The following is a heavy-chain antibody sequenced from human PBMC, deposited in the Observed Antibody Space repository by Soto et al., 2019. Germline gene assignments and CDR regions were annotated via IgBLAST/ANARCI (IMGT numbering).Heavy chain of an antibody. Sequence: SETLSLTCTVSGGSISSYYWSWIRQPAGKGLEWIGRIYTSGSTNYNPSLKSRVTMSVDTSKNQFSLKLSSVTAADTAVYYCARENCSSTSCQTAGDYSNRSYYYYGMDVWGQGTTVTVSS. J-gene: IGHJ6*02. CDR3: ARENCSSTSCQTAGDYSNRSYYYYGMDV. CDR1: GGSISSYY. V-gene: IGHV4-4*07. D-gene: IGHD2-2*01. CDR2: IYTSGST.